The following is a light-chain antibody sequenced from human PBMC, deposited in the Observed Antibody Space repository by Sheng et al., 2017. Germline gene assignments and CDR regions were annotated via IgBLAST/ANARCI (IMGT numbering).Light chain of an antibody. J-gene: IGKJ3*01. Sequence: DIQMTQSPSSLSASVGDSVTISCQASQLIKNFLNWYQQKYRYGPYGSSSTMHPSWRQGSRSRFSGSGYGTHFSLTISGLQPEDSGTYFCQQYDDVPFSFGPGTKVDLK. CDR1: QLIKNF. V-gene: IGKV1-33*01. CDR3: QQYDDVPFS. CDR2: MHP.